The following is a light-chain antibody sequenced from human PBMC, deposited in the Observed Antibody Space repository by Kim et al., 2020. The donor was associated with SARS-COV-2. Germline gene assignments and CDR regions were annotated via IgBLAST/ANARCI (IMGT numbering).Light chain of an antibody. CDR3: QQYNTYSA. CDR1: QSISNY. CDR2: RVS. V-gene: IGKV1-5*03. Sequence: LSASAGDSVTITCRASQSISNYLAWYQQKPGKAPELLIQRVSILEIGVPPRFSGSGSGTDFTLTIDSLHPDDFAIYYCQQYNTYSAFGQGTKLEI. J-gene: IGKJ2*01.